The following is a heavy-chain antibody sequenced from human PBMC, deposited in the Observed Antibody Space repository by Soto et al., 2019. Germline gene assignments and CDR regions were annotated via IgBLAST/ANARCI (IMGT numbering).Heavy chain of an antibody. J-gene: IGHJ4*02. CDR3: AKAKNDYNWDNRPPFDY. Sequence: GGSLRPSCEASGFTLRNYAMTWVRQAPGKGLEWVSLISANDVGTYYAESVKTRFTIATDQSRNTVYLQMDSLRADDTAIYYCAKAKNDYNWDNRPPFDYWGQGTLVTVS. D-gene: IGHD1-20*01. CDR2: ISANDVGT. V-gene: IGHV3-23*01. CDR1: GFTLRNYA.